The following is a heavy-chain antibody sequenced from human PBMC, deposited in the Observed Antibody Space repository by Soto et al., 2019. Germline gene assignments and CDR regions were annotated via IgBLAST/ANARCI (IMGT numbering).Heavy chain of an antibody. D-gene: IGHD5-18*01. Sequence: QVQLVQSGAEVKKPGSSVKVSCKASGGTFSSYAISWVRQAPGQGREWMGGIIPIFGTANYAQKFQGRVTITADESTSTAYMELSSLRSEDTAVYYCARDRRGYSRYYFDYWGQGTLVTVSS. CDR3: ARDRRGYSRYYFDY. V-gene: IGHV1-69*12. CDR2: IIPIFGTA. J-gene: IGHJ4*02. CDR1: GGTFSSYA.